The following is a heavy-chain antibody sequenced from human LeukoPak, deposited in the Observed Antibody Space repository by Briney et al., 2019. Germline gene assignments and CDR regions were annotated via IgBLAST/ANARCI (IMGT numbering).Heavy chain of an antibody. CDR1: GGSINTYH. CDR3: ARTPWELRAFDI. Sequence: SKTLSLTCTVSGGSINTYHWSWIRQPPGKGLEWIGYIYYSGSTNYNPSLKSRITISLNTSKNQFSLRLSPVTAADTAVYYCARTPWELRAFDIWGQGTMVTVSS. D-gene: IGHD1-26*01. CDR2: IYYSGST. V-gene: IGHV4-59*08. J-gene: IGHJ3*02.